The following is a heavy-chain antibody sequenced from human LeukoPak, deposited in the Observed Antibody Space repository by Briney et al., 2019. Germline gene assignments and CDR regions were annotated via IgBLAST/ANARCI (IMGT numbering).Heavy chain of an antibody. CDR1: GYTFTSYD. V-gene: IGHV1-8*01. D-gene: IGHD2-2*01. J-gene: IGHJ6*03. CDR3: AKGGGCSSTSCYYYYYYYMDV. CDR2: MNPNSGNT. Sequence: ASVKVSCKASGYTFTSYDINWVRQATGQGLEWMGWMNPNSGNTGYAQKFQGRVTMTRNTSISTAYMELSSLRSEDTAVYYCAKGGGCSSTSCYYYYYYYMDVWGKGTTVTVSS.